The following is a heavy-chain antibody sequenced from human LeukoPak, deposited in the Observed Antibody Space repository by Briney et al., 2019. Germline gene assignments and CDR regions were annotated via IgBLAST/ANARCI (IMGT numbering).Heavy chain of an antibody. CDR1: GFTFSSYW. Sequence: GGSLRLSCAASGFTFSSYWMSWIRQAPGKGLEWVANINQDGSEKNYVDSVKGRFTISRDNAENSLDLQMNSLRAEDTAVYYCARDFGSRSDYWGQGTLVTVSS. V-gene: IGHV3-7*01. CDR2: INQDGSEK. J-gene: IGHJ4*02. CDR3: ARDFGSRSDY. D-gene: IGHD1-26*01.